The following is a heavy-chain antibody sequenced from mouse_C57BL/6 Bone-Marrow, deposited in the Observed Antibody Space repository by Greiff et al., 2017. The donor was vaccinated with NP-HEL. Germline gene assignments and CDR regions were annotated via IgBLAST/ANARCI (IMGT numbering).Heavy chain of an antibody. D-gene: IGHD1-1*01. CDR1: GYTFTSYW. J-gene: IGHJ2*01. Sequence: QVQLQQPGAELVMPGASVKLSCKASGYTFTSYWMHWVKQRPGQGLEWIGEIDPSDSYTNYNQKFKGKSTLTVDKSSSTAYMQLSSLTSEDSAVYYCARNDYYGTYFDYWGQGTTLTVSS. CDR2: IDPSDSYT. CDR3: ARNDYYGTYFDY. V-gene: IGHV1-69*01.